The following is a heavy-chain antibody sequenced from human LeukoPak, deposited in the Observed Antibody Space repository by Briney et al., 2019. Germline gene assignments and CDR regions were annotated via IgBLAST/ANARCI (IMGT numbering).Heavy chain of an antibody. CDR3: ARVPHAMVRGVIITEFYFDY. CDR1: GLTFSSYS. V-gene: IGHV3-21*01. Sequence: PGGSLRLSCAASGLTFSSYSMNWVRQAPGKGLEWVSSISSSSNYIYYADSVKGRFTISRDNAKNSLYLQMNSLRAEDTAVYYCARVPHAMVRGVIITEFYFDYWGEGTLVTVSS. CDR2: ISSSSNYI. D-gene: IGHD3-10*01. J-gene: IGHJ4*02.